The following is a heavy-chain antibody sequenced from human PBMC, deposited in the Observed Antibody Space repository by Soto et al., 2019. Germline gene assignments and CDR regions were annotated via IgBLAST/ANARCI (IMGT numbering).Heavy chain of an antibody. J-gene: IGHJ4*02. V-gene: IGHV3-66*01. CDR3: AIGLAAAGYFDY. CDR2: IYSGGST. Sequence: EVQLVESGGGLVQPGGSLRLSCAASGFIVSSNYMSWVRQAPGKGLEWVSIIYSGGSTFYADSVKGRFTISRDNSKNTLYLQLNSLRVEDTAVYYSAIGLAAAGYFDYWGQGTLVTISS. CDR1: GFIVSSNY. D-gene: IGHD6-13*01.